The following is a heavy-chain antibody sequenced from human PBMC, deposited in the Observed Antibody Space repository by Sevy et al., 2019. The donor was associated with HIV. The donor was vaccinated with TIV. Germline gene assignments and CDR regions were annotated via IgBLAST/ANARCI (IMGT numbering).Heavy chain of an antibody. CDR1: GFTFSYAW. V-gene: IGHV3-15*01. Sequence: GGSLRLSCAASGFTFSYAWMSWVRQAPGKGLEWVGRIKRKTDGGTTDYAAPVKGRCTISRDDSKNTLYLQMNRLKTEDTAVYYCTSRRLFYGDYGVGWFDPWGQGTLVTVSS. D-gene: IGHD4-17*01. CDR3: TSRRLFYGDYGVGWFDP. CDR2: IKRKTDGGTT. J-gene: IGHJ5*02.